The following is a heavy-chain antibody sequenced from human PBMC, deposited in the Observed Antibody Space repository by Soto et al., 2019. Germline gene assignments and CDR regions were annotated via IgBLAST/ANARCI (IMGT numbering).Heavy chain of an antibody. CDR2: ILYNGTIK. CDR1: GFTFGSYG. Sequence: PGGSLRLSCVASGFTFGSYGMHWVRQAPGKGLEWVAYILYNGTIKSYGYSVKGRFIISRDNTKSTMYLQMNSLRAEDTATYHCAKEMTTNPFEYWGQGALVTVSS. D-gene: IGHD4-17*01. V-gene: IGHV3-30*02. CDR3: AKEMTTNPFEY. J-gene: IGHJ4*02.